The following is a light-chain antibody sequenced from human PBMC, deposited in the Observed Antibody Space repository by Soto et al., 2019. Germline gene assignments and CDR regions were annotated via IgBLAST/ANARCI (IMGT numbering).Light chain of an antibody. CDR1: QSVSTS. Sequence: EVVLTQAPATLSLSPGERATLSCRASQSVSTSLAWYQQKPGQAPRLLIYGASNRATGIPDRFSGSGYGTHFTLTISALEPEDFAVYYCQQRSNCPPITFGQGTRLEMK. J-gene: IGKJ5*01. CDR3: QQRSNCPPIT. V-gene: IGKV3-11*01. CDR2: GAS.